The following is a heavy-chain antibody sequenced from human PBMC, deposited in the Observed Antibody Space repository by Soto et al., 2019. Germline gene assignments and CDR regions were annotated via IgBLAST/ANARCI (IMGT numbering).Heavy chain of an antibody. Sequence: EVQLVESGGGLIQPGGYLRLSCVASGLTVSHNYMAWVRQAPEMGLEWVSILYTEGTTYYADSVKGRFTLSRDSSKNTLFLQMDSLRAEDTAVYYCVRPRPSGDNYGMDVWGQGTTVTVSS. CDR3: VRPRPSGDNYGMDV. CDR2: LYTEGTT. D-gene: IGHD3-10*01. CDR1: GLTVSHNY. J-gene: IGHJ6*02. V-gene: IGHV3-53*01.